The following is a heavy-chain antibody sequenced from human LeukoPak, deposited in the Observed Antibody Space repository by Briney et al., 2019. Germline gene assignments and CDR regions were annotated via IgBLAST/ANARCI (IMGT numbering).Heavy chain of an antibody. CDR1: GFTFSSYA. CDR2: ISYDGSNK. D-gene: IGHD3-10*01. V-gene: IGHV3-30-3*01. Sequence: PGGSLRLSCAASGFTFSSYAMHWVRQAPGKGLEWVAVISYDGSNKYYADSVKGRFTISRDNSKNTLYLQMNSLRAEDTAVYYCARPTITMVRGVITPSFGCWGQGTLVTVSS. CDR3: ARPTITMVRGVITPSFGC. J-gene: IGHJ4*02.